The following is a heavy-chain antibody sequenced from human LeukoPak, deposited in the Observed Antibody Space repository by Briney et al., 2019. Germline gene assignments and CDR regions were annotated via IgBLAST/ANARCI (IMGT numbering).Heavy chain of an antibody. Sequence: ASVKVSCKASGYTFTSYYMHWVRQAPGQGLEWMGIINPSGGSTSYAQNFQGRVTMTRDTSTSTVYMELSSLRSEDTAVYYCARARAAGGVTTEYAYWGQGTLVTVSS. D-gene: IGHD3-16*01. CDR3: ARARAAGGVTTEYAY. CDR2: INPSGGST. CDR1: GYTFTSYY. V-gene: IGHV1-46*01. J-gene: IGHJ4*02.